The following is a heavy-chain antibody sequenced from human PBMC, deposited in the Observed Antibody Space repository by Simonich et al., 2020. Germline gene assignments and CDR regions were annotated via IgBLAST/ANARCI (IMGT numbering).Heavy chain of an antibody. CDR3: ARDGLGTAYYYYMDV. V-gene: IGHV3-7*01. D-gene: IGHD7-27*01. J-gene: IGHJ6*03. Sequence: EVQLVESGGGLVQPGGSLRLSCAASGFTFSSYWMSWVRQAPGKGLEWVANIKQDGSEKYYVDSVKGRFTSSRDNAKNSRYLQMNSLRAEDTAVYYCARDGLGTAYYYYMDVWGKGTTVTVSS. CDR1: GFTFSSYW. CDR2: IKQDGSEK.